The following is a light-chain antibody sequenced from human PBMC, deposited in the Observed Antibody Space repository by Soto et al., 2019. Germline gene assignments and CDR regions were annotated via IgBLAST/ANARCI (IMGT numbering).Light chain of an antibody. Sequence: VVFTQSPATLSLSPGERATLSCRASQSISEFLAWHQQKPGQAPRLLIYDASNRATGIPARFSGSGSGTDFTLTISSLEPEDFAVYYCQQRSNWPLTFGGGTKVDIK. CDR2: DAS. CDR1: QSISEF. CDR3: QQRSNWPLT. V-gene: IGKV3-11*01. J-gene: IGKJ4*01.